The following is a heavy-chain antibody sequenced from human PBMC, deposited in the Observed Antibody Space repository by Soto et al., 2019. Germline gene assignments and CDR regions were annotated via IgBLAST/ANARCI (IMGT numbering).Heavy chain of an antibody. CDR1: GGSFSGYY. CDR2: INHSGST. Sequence: SETLSLTCAVYGGSFSGYYWSWIRQPPGKGLEWIGEINHSGSTNYNPSLKSRVTISVDTSKNQFSLKLTSVSAADTAVYYCARRGYDILTGYTHFDPWGQGTLVTVSS. V-gene: IGHV4-34*01. CDR3: ARRGYDILTGYTHFDP. J-gene: IGHJ5*02. D-gene: IGHD3-9*01.